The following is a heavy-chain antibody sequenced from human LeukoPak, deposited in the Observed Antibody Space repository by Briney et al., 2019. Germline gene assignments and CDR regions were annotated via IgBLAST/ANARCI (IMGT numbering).Heavy chain of an antibody. CDR3: ARDPSLRLGELSSFDY. Sequence: ASVKVSCKASGHTFTSYGISWVRQAPGQGLEWMGWISAYNGNTNYAQKLQGRVTMTTDTSTSTAYMELRSLRSDDTAVYYCARDPSLRLGELSSFDYWGQGTLVTVSS. D-gene: IGHD3-16*02. J-gene: IGHJ4*02. CDR2: ISAYNGNT. CDR1: GHTFTSYG. V-gene: IGHV1-18*01.